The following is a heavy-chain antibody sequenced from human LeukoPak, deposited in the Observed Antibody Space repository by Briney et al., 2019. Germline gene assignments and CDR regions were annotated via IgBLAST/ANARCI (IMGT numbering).Heavy chain of an antibody. V-gene: IGHV1-24*01. D-gene: IGHD3-22*01. Sequence: ASVKVSCKVSGYTLTELSMHWVRQAPGKGLEWMGGFDPEDGETIYAQKFQGRVTMTEDTSTDTAYMELSSLRSEDTAVYYCATVQSGYSGYYFDYWGQGTLVTVSS. CDR2: FDPEDGET. CDR3: ATVQSGYSGYYFDY. CDR1: GYTLTELS. J-gene: IGHJ4*02.